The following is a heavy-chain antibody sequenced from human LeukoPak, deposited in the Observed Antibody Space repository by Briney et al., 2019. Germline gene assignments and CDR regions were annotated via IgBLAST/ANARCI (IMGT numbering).Heavy chain of an antibody. J-gene: IGHJ4*02. CDR2: INHSGST. CDR3: ARGGITIFGVVINKTTFDY. V-gene: IGHV4-34*01. D-gene: IGHD3-3*01. Sequence: PSETLSLTCAVYGGSFSGYYWSWIRQPPGKGLEWIGEINHSGSTNYNPSLKSRVTISVDTSKNQFSLKLSSVTAADTAVYYCARGGITIFGVVINKTTFDYWGQGTLVTVSS. CDR1: GGSFSGYY.